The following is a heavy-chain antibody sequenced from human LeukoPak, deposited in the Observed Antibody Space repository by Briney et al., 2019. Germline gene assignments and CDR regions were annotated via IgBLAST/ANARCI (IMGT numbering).Heavy chain of an antibody. CDR1: RFTFSSYG. CDR2: ISYDGSNK. CDR3: AKDSSSWYGWFDP. J-gene: IGHJ5*02. V-gene: IGHV3-30*18. Sequence: GGSLRLSCAASRFTFSSYGMHWVRQAPGKGLEWVAVISYDGSNKYYADSVKGRFTISRDNSKNTLYLQMNSLRAEDTAVYYCAKDSSSWYGWFDPWGQGTLVTVSS. D-gene: IGHD6-13*01.